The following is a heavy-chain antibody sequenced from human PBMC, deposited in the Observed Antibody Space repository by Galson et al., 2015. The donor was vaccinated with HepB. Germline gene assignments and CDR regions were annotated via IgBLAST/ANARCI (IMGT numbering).Heavy chain of an antibody. J-gene: IGHJ1*01. D-gene: IGHD3-22*01. CDR2: ISYDGGNK. V-gene: IGHV3-30*18. CDR1: GFTFSSYG. CDR3: AKGGYDSSGYYYAAEYFQH. Sequence: SLRLSCAASGFTFSSYGMHWVRQAPGKGLEWVAVISYDGGNKYYADSVKGRFTISRDKSKNTLYLQMNSLRAEDTAVYYCAKGGYDSSGYYYAAEYFQHWGQGTTVTVSS.